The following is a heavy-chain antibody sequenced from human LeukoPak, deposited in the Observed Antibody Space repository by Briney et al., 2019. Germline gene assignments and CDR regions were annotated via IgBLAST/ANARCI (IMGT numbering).Heavy chain of an antibody. D-gene: IGHD3-22*01. CDR1: GYTFTGYY. J-gene: IGHJ3*02. CDR2: INPNSGGT. V-gene: IGHV1-2*02. Sequence: ASVKVSCKASGYTFTGYYMHWVRQAPGQGLEWMVWINPNSGGTNYAQKFQGRVTMTRDTSISTAYMELSRLRSDDTAVYYCARGYYYDSRDAFDIWGQGTMVTVSS. CDR3: ARGYYYDSRDAFDI.